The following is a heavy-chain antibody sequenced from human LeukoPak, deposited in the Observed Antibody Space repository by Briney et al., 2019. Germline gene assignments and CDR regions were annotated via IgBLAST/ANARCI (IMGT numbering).Heavy chain of an antibody. CDR1: GFTFSSYA. CDR2: ISGSGGST. J-gene: IGHJ4*02. D-gene: IGHD3-22*01. Sequence: GGSLRLSCAASGFTFSSYAMSWVRQAPGRGLEWVSAISGSGGSTYYADSVKGRFTISRDNSKNTLYLQMNSLRAEDTAVYYCAKDLYCYDSSGYLDYWGQGTLVTVPS. CDR3: AKDLYCYDSSGYLDY. V-gene: IGHV3-23*01.